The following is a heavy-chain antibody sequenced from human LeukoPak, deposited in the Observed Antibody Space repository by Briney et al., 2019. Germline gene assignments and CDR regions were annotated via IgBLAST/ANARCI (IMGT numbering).Heavy chain of an antibody. CDR3: ARATEDSYCGGDCSWGY. Sequence: SETLSLTCTVSGGSISGYYWSWIRQPAGKGLEWIGRIYTSGSTNYNPSLKSRVTISVDTSKNQFSLKLSSVTAADTAVYYCARATEDSYCGGDCSWGYWGQGTLVTVSS. J-gene: IGHJ4*02. V-gene: IGHV4-4*07. CDR1: GGSISGYY. CDR2: IYTSGST. D-gene: IGHD2-21*01.